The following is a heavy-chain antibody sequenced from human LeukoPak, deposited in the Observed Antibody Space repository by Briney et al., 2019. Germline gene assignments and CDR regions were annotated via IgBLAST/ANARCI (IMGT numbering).Heavy chain of an antibody. D-gene: IGHD3-10*01. CDR2: IYYSGST. CDR3: ARGPNYYSSGSYDY. J-gene: IGHJ4*02. Sequence: SETLSLTCVVSGGSISDSFEHYWSWIRQPPGKGLEWIGYIYYSGSTSYNPSLKSRVTISVDTSKNQFSLKLSSVTSADTAVYYCARGPNYYSSGSYDYWGQGTLVTVSS. V-gene: IGHV4-61*08. CDR1: GGSISDSFEHY.